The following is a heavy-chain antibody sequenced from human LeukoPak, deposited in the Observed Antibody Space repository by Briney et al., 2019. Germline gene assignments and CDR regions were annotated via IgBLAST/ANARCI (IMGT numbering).Heavy chain of an antibody. V-gene: IGHV4-59*01. J-gene: IGHJ4*02. D-gene: IGHD5-24*01. Sequence: SETLSLTCAVYGGSFSGYYWSWIRQPPGKGLEWIGYVFYSGSTNYNPSLKSRVTMSADTSRNQFSLKLNSVTAEDTAVYYCARGRKWLPFLFDYWGQGTLVTVSS. CDR3: ARGRKWLPFLFDY. CDR1: GGSFSGYY. CDR2: VFYSGST.